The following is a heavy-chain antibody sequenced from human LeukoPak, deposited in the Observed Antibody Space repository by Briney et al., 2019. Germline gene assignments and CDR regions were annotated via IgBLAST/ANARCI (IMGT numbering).Heavy chain of an antibody. CDR1: GFTFSDFY. V-gene: IGHV3-11*04. CDR2: ISRSGINI. J-gene: IGHJ6*03. D-gene: IGHD4-17*01. CDR3: AKGPPGDNREGNYYMDV. Sequence: GSLRLSCVASGFTFSDFYINWIRQAPGKGLEWVSYISRSGINISYADSVKGRFTISRDNAKSTLYLQMNSLRAEDTAVYFCAKGPPGDNREGNYYMDVWGKGTTVTVSS.